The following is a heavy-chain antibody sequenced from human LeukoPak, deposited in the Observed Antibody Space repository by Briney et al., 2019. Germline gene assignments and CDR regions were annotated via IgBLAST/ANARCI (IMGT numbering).Heavy chain of an antibody. D-gene: IGHD3-22*01. Sequence: GGSLRLSCAASGFTFSNSWMSWVRQAPGKGLEWVANIKQDGSEKYYVDSVKGRFTISRDNAKNSLYLQLNSLRAEDTAVYYCAGDGPSGYYAYYFDYWGQGTLVTVSS. CDR1: GFTFSNSW. CDR3: AGDGPSGYYAYYFDY. V-gene: IGHV3-7*01. CDR2: IKQDGSEK. J-gene: IGHJ4*02.